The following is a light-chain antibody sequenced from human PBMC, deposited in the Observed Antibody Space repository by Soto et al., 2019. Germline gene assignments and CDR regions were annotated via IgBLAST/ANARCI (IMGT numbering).Light chain of an antibody. V-gene: IGKV3-20*01. CDR1: QSVSSSY. CDR2: GAS. J-gene: IGKJ3*01. Sequence: DILWTQSPCTLSFSPGERAILFCWASQSVSSSYLAWYQQKPGQAPRLLIYGASSRATGIPDRFSGSGSGTDFTLTISRLQPEDFAVYYCQQYGSSHTFGPGTKLDLK. CDR3: QQYGSSHT.